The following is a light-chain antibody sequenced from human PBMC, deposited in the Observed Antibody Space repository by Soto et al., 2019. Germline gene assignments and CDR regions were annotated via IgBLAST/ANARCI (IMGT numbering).Light chain of an antibody. J-gene: IGKJ1*01. Sequence: IAMTPSPDILAVSPGETVTLSCRASQSLSDNLAWYQQKPGQTPRLLIFRASSRASGVPARFSGGGSGTEFTLTISTLQSEDFAVYYCQQYGNWPPWTFGPGTKVDIK. CDR2: RAS. V-gene: IGKV3-15*01. CDR1: QSLSDN. CDR3: QQYGNWPPWT.